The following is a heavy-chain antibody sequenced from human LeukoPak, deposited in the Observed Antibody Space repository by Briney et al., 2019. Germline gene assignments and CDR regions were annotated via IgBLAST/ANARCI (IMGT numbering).Heavy chain of an antibody. CDR1: GFTFSSYA. V-gene: IGHV3-30-3*01. Sequence: PGRSLRLSCAASGFTFSSYAMHWVRQAPGKGLEWVAVISYDGSNKYYADSVKGRFTISRDNSKNTLYLQMNSLRAEDTAVYYCARVSGYPDYWGQGTLVTVSS. D-gene: IGHD3-22*01. CDR3: ARVSGYPDY. CDR2: ISYDGSNK. J-gene: IGHJ4*02.